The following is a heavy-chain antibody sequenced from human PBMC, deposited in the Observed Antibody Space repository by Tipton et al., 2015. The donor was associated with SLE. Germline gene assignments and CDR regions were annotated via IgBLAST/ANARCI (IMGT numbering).Heavy chain of an antibody. CDR3: ARHRPADSSGWADAFDI. D-gene: IGHD6-19*01. J-gene: IGHJ3*02. Sequence: TLSLTCTVSGYSISSFYYWGWIRQPPGKGLEWIGFIYSSGSTNYNPSLTLKSRVTISLDTSKNQFSLKLSSVTAADTAVYYCARHRPADSSGWADAFDIWGQGTMVTVSS. V-gene: IGHV4-38-2*02. CDR2: IYSSGST. CDR1: GYSISSFYY.